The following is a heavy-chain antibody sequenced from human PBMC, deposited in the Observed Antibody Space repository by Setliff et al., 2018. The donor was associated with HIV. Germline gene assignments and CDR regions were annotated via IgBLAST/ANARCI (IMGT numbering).Heavy chain of an antibody. D-gene: IGHD2-2*01. Sequence: ASVKVSCKASGYTFTGYYMHWVRQAPGQGLEWVGRINPNSGGTNYAQKFQGRVTMTRDTSISTAYMELSRLRSDDTAVYYCARGFYCSSTSCYVRRAYYYYMDVWGKGTTVTVSS. J-gene: IGHJ6*03. V-gene: IGHV1-2*06. CDR2: INPNSGGT. CDR3: ARGFYCSSTSCYVRRAYYYYMDV. CDR1: GYTFTGYY.